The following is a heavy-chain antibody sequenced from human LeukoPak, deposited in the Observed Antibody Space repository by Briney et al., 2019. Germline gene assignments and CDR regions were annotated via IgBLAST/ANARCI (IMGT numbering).Heavy chain of an antibody. Sequence: PGGSLRHSCAVSVITLSNYGMSWVRQAPGKGLEWVSPISGGGDNTYFAHSVKGRFTISRDNSKNTLFLQMVSLRAEDTAVYYCAKFEGALLGNYYMDVWGKGTTVTVSS. CDR1: VITLSNYG. V-gene: IGHV3-23*01. J-gene: IGHJ6*03. CDR3: AKFEGALLGNYYMDV. CDR2: ISGGGDNT.